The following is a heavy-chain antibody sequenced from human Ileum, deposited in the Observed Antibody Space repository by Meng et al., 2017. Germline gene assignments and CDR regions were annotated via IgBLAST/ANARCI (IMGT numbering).Heavy chain of an antibody. D-gene: IGHD3/OR15-3a*01. CDR1: GGSISSGGYY. Sequence: QVQLQESGPGLVMPSQPLALTCHVSGGSISSGGYYWGWIRQHPGKGLEWIGYIFYSGSTYDNSSLKSRINISVDTSKNQFSLKVSSVTAADTAVYYCARVRRGLGLRFDPWGQGTLVTVSS. CDR3: ARVRRGLGLRFDP. CDR2: IFYSGST. V-gene: IGHV4-31*03. J-gene: IGHJ5*02.